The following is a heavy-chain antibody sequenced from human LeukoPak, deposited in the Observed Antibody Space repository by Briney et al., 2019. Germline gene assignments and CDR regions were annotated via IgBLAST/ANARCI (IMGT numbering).Heavy chain of an antibody. V-gene: IGHV3-21*01. CDR1: GFTFSGYS. Sequence: PGGSLRLSCTASGFTFSGYSMNWIRQAPGKGLEWVSSFGTRSTSVYHAGSVKGRFAISRDNAKNSLYLQMNSLRAEDTALYYCAREVSEGFDFWGQGTLVTVSS. CDR3: AREVSEGFDF. D-gene: IGHD3-22*01. J-gene: IGHJ4*02. CDR2: FGTRSTSV.